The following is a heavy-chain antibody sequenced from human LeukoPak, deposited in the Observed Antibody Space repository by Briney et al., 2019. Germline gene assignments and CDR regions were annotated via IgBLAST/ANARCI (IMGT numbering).Heavy chain of an antibody. CDR3: AREVVAAAGTVDY. J-gene: IGHJ4*02. CDR1: GDSISSYY. V-gene: IGHV4-59*01. D-gene: IGHD6-13*01. CDR2: IHYSGST. Sequence: PSETLSLTCTVSGDSISSYYWSWIRQPPGKGLEWIGYIHYSGSTNYNPSLKSRVTISVDTSKNQFSLILSSVTTADTAVYYCAREVVAAAGTVDYWGQGTLVTASS.